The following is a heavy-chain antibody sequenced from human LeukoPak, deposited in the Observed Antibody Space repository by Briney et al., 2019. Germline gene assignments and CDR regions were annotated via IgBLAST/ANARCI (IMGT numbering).Heavy chain of an antibody. CDR3: ARGGSSGWVDH. CDR1: GGPISSYY. Sequence: SETLSLTCTASGGPISSYYWSWIRQPPGKGLEWIGYIYYSGSTNYNPSLKSQVTISIDTSKNQFSLKLSSVTAADTAVYYCARGGSSGWVDHWGQGTLVTVSS. V-gene: IGHV4-59*01. D-gene: IGHD6-19*01. J-gene: IGHJ4*02. CDR2: IYYSGST.